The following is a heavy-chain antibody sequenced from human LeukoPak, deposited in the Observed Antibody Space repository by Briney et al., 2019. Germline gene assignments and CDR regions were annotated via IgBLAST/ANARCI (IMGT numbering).Heavy chain of an antibody. CDR1: GFTFSNYW. D-gene: IGHD3-10*01. V-gene: IGHV3-74*01. J-gene: IGHJ5*02. Sequence: GGSLRLSCAASGFTFSNYWMHWVRQAPGEGLVWVSRINSDGINTSYADSVKGRFTISRDNAKNTLNLQMNSLRAEDTAVYYCARDLGQYYGTSDNWFDPWGQGTLVTVSS. CDR3: ARDLGQYYGTSDNWFDP. CDR2: INSDGINT.